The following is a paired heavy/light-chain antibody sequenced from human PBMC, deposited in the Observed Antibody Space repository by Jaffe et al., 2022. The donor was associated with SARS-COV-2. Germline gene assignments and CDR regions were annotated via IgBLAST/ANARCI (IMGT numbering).Heavy chain of an antibody. D-gene: IGHD1-20*01. J-gene: IGHJ3*02. Sequence: QVQLVESGGGVVQPGTSLRLSCAASGFTFSSYGMHWVRQTPGKGLEWLSAISHDGSNKYFTDSVKGRFTISRDNSKNTVYLQMNSLRAEDTAMYYCTNLGITQAPDIWGRGTMVTVSS. CDR2: ISHDGSNK. CDR1: GFTFSSYG. CDR3: TNLGITQAPDI. V-gene: IGHV3-30*18.
Light chain of an antibody. V-gene: IGKV2-30*01. CDR3: MQATHWPPWT. J-gene: IGKJ1*01. Sequence: DVVMTQSPLSLPVTLGQPASISCRSSQSLVYSDGNTYLNWFQQRPGQSPRRLIYKVSNRDSGVPDRFSGSGSGTDFTLKISRVEAEDVGVYYCMQATHWPPWTFGQGTKVEIK. CDR1: QSLVYSDGNTY. CDR2: KVS.